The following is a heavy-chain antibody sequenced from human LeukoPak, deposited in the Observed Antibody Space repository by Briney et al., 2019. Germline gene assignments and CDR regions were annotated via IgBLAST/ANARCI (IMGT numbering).Heavy chain of an antibody. CDR2: IIPIFGTA. CDR1: GYTLTELS. Sequence: ASVKVSCKVSGYTLTELSMHWVRQAPGQGLEWMGGIIPIFGTANYAQKFQGRVTITTDESTSTAYMELSSLRSEDTAVYYCARGLAALSAAFDYWGQGTLVTVYS. J-gene: IGHJ4*02. D-gene: IGHD6-6*01. CDR3: ARGLAALSAAFDY. V-gene: IGHV1-69*05.